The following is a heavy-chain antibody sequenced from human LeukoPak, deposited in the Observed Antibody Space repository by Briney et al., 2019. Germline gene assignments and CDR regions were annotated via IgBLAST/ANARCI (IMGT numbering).Heavy chain of an antibody. CDR1: GFTFSSYG. V-gene: IGHV3-33*01. CDR2: IWYDGSNK. CDR3: ARVQRQWELLIAYFDY. Sequence: GGSLRLSCAASGFTFSSYGMHWVRQAPGKGLEWVAVIWYDGSNKYYADSVKGRFTISRDNSKNTLYLQMNSLRAEDAAVYYCARVQRQWELLIAYFDYWGQGTLVTVSS. J-gene: IGHJ4*02. D-gene: IGHD1-26*01.